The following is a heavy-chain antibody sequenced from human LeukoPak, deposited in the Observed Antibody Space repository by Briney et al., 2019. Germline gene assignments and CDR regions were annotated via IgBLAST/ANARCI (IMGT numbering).Heavy chain of an antibody. CDR3: ARGVRDDDYLFTHNWFDP. J-gene: IGHJ5*02. V-gene: IGHV3-48*01. CDR1: GFTFSSYS. CDR2: ISSSSSTI. Sequence: GGSLRLSCAASGFTFSSYSMNWVRQAPGKGLEWVSYISSSSSTIYYADSVKGRFTISRDNAKNSLYLQMNSLRAEDTAVYYCARGVRDDDYLFTHNWFDPWGQGTLVTVSS. D-gene: IGHD4-17*01.